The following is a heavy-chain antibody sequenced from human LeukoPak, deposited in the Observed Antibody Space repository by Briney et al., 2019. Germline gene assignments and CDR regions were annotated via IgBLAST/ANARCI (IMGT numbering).Heavy chain of an antibody. CDR3: ARDIYSRGWSDSFDS. CDR2: IYYSGST. V-gene: IGHV4-39*07. Sequence: SETLSLTCTVSGGSISSSSYYWGWIRQPPGKGLEWIGSIYYSGSTYYNPSLKSRVTISVDTSKNQFSLKLSSVTAADTAVYYCARDIYSRGWSDSFDSGGRGPLVPVSS. D-gene: IGHD6-19*01. CDR1: GGSISSSSYY. J-gene: IGHJ4*02.